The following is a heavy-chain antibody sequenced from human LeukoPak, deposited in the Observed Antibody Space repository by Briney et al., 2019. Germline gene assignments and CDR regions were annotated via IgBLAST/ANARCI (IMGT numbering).Heavy chain of an antibody. Sequence: SETLSLTCTVSGGSISSGSDYWSWIRQPAGKGLEWIGRIYTSGSTKYNPSLESRVTISADTSKNQFSLKLSSVTAADTAVYFCARGPYSYDSSGAFDIWGQGTMVTVSS. CDR3: ARGPYSYDSSGAFDI. CDR1: GGSISSGSDY. CDR2: IYTSGST. J-gene: IGHJ3*02. D-gene: IGHD3-22*01. V-gene: IGHV4-61*02.